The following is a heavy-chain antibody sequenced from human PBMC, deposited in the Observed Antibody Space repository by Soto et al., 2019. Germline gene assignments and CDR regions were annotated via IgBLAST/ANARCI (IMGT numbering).Heavy chain of an antibody. Sequence: PSETLSLTCTVSGGSISSGDYYWSWIRQPPGKGLEWIGYIYYSGSTYYNPSLKSRVTISVDTSKNQFSLKLSSVTAADTAVYYCARAPPAAGENWFDPWGQGTLVTVSS. V-gene: IGHV4-30-4*01. CDR1: GGSISSGDYY. J-gene: IGHJ5*02. CDR3: ARAPPAAGENWFDP. D-gene: IGHD2-2*01. CDR2: IYYSGST.